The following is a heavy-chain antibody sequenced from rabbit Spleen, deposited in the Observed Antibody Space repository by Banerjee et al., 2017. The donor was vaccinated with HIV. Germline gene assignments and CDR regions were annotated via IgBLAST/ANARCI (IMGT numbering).Heavy chain of an antibody. CDR2: IGAGSGSA. CDR3: MRVFDL. J-gene: IGHJ4*01. CDR1: GVSLHDKDV. V-gene: IGHV1S45*01. Sequence: QEQLEESGGGLVKPEGSLTLTCKASGVSLHDKDVMCWVRQAPGKGLEWIACIGAGSGSAYYASWAKGRFTISKTSSTTVTLQMTSLTAADTASYFCMRVFDLWGPGTLVTVS.